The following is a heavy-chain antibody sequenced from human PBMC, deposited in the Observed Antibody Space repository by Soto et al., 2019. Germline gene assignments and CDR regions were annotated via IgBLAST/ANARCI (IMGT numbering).Heavy chain of an antibody. CDR2: IIPIFGTA. Sequence: GASGKVSCQASGGTFSSYAMSWVRRAPGQGLEWMGGIIPIFGTANYAQKFQGRVTITADESTSTAYMELSSLRSEDTAVYYCAKGVHRITIFGVGPQNDAFDIWGQGTMVTVSS. CDR3: AKGVHRITIFGVGPQNDAFDI. V-gene: IGHV1-69*13. D-gene: IGHD3-3*01. J-gene: IGHJ3*02. CDR1: GGTFSSYA.